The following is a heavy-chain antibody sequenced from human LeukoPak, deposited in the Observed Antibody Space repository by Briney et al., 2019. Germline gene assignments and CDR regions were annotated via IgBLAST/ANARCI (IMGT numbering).Heavy chain of an antibody. D-gene: IGHD2-2*01. CDR2: ISGGGQST. J-gene: IGHJ6*03. CDR1: GFTFSNYA. Sequence: LTGGSLRLSCAASGFTFSNYAMNWVRQSPGKGLEWVSFISGGGQSTSYADSVKGRFTISRDNSKNTVYLQMNSLRAEDTALYYCARGYCSSTSCYYYYYMDVWGKGTTVTVSS. V-gene: IGHV3-23*01. CDR3: ARGYCSSTSCYYYYYMDV.